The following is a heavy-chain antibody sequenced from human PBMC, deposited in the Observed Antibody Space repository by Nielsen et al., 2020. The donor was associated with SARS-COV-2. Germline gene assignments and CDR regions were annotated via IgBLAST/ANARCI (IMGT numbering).Heavy chain of an antibody. V-gene: IGHV3-48*04. CDR3: ARVGDDYGDYFVDY. D-gene: IGHD4-17*01. Sequence: GESLKISCAASGFTFSSYWMHWVRQAPGKGLEWVSYISSSGSTIYYADSVKGRFTISRDNAKNSLYLQMNSLRAEDTAVYYCARVGDDYGDYFVDYWGQGTLVTVSS. CDR2: ISSSGSTI. J-gene: IGHJ4*02. CDR1: GFTFSSYW.